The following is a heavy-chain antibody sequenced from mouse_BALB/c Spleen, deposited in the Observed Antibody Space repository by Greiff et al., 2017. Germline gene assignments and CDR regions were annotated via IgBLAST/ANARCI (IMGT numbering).Heavy chain of an antibody. Sequence: EVNVVESGGGLVQPGGSLRLSCATSGFTFTDYYMSWVRQPPGKALEWLGFIRNRANGYTTEYSASVKGRFTISRDNSQSILYLQMNTLRAEDSATYYCAREGTKFAYWGQGTLVTVSA. CDR1: GFTFTDYY. V-gene: IGHV7-3*02. D-gene: IGHD3-3*01. CDR2: IRNRANGYTT. CDR3: AREGTKFAY. J-gene: IGHJ3*01.